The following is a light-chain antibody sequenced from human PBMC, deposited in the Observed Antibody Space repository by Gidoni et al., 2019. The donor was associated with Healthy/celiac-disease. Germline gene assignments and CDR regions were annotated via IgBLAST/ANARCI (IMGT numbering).Light chain of an antibody. Sequence: AIRMTQSTSSFSASPGDRVTITCRASQGISSYLAWYQQKPGKAPKLLIYAASTLQSGVPSRFSGSGSGTDFTLTISCLQSEDFATYYCQQYYSYPPKTFGQGTKLEIK. J-gene: IGKJ2*01. CDR1: QGISSY. CDR3: QQYYSYPPKT. CDR2: AAS. V-gene: IGKV1-8*01.